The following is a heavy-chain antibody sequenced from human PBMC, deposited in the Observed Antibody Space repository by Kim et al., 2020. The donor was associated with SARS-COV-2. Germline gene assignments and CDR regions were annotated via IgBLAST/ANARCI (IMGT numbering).Heavy chain of an antibody. CDR3: AKLSSIWSPVGATIYYYYGMDV. V-gene: IGHV3-30*18. D-gene: IGHD1-26*01. CDR2: ISYDGSNK. J-gene: IGHJ6*02. Sequence: GGSLRLSCAASGFTFSSYGMHWVRQAPGKGLEWVAVISYDGSNKYYADSVKGRFTISRDNSKNTLYLQMNSLRAEDTAVYYCAKLSSIWSPVGATIYYYYGMDVWGQGTTVTVSS. CDR1: GFTFSSYG.